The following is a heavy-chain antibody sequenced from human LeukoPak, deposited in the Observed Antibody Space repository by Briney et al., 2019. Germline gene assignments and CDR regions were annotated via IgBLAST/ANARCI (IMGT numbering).Heavy chain of an antibody. J-gene: IGHJ5*02. D-gene: IGHD2-2*01. CDR3: AGGYCSSTSCYP. CDR1: GGTFSSYA. V-gene: IGHV1-69*06. CDR2: IIPIFGTA. Sequence: ASVMVSCKASGGTFSSYAISWVRQAPGQGLEWMGGIIPIFGTANYAQKFQGRVTITADKSTSTAYMELSSLRSEDTAVYYCAGGYCSSTSCYPWGQGTLVTVSS.